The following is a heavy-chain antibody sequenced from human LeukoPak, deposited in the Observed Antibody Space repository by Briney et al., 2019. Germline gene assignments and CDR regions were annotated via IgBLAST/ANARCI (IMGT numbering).Heavy chain of an antibody. D-gene: IGHD3-10*01. Sequence: PGGSLRLSCAASGFTFSSYAMSWVRQAPGKGLEWVSAISGSGGSTYCADSVKGRFTISRDNSKNTLYLQMNSLRAEDTAVYYCANYYGSGSYYDYWGQGTLVTVSS. CDR2: ISGSGGST. CDR3: ANYYGSGSYYDY. V-gene: IGHV3-23*01. J-gene: IGHJ4*02. CDR1: GFTFSSYA.